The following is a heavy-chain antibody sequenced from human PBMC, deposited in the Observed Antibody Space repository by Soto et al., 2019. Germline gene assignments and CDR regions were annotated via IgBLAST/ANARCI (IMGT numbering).Heavy chain of an antibody. D-gene: IGHD1-1*01. CDR3: ARGIGYSAQDY. Sequence: PAVFLRLACAASGVTIRDYWMHWFRQVPGKGLVWVSRIRGDASSTSYAESVKGRFTISRDNAKNTLYVQMNSLRAEDTAVYYCARGIGYSAQDYWGQGT. CDR2: IRGDASST. V-gene: IGHV3-74*01. J-gene: IGHJ4*02. CDR1: GVTIRDYW.